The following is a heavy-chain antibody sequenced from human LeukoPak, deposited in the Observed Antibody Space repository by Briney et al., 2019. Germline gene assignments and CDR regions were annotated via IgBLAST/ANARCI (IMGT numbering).Heavy chain of an antibody. D-gene: IGHD3-22*01. CDR1: GFTFSSYS. Sequence: PGGSLRLSCAASGFTFSSYSMNWVRQAPGKGLEWVSYISSSSSTIYYADSVKGRFTISRDNSKNTLYLQMNSLRAEDTAVYYCANLGADSSSNWFDPWGQGTLVTVSS. CDR2: ISSSSSTI. V-gene: IGHV3-48*01. J-gene: IGHJ5*02. CDR3: ANLGADSSSNWFDP.